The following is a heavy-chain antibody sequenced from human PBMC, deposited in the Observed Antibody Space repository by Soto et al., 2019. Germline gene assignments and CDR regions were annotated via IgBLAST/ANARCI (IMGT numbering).Heavy chain of an antibody. CDR1: GFTFSSYA. D-gene: IGHD2-15*01. CDR2: ISGSGGST. CDR3: AKDMGDIVVVVADLDGMDV. J-gene: IGHJ6*02. Sequence: GGSLRLSCAASGFTFSSYAMSWVRQAPGKGLEWVSAISGSGGSTYYADSVKGRFTISRDNSKNTLYLQMNSLRAEDTAVYYCAKDMGDIVVVVADLDGMDVWGQGTTVTVSS. V-gene: IGHV3-23*01.